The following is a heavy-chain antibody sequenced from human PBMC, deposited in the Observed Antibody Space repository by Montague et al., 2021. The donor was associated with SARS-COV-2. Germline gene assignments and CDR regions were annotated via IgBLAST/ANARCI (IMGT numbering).Heavy chain of an antibody. V-gene: IGHV4-59*08. J-gene: IGHJ4*02. CDR3: AATDYFASGHYDF. Sequence: SETLSLTCTVSGGSISGYFWSWIRQSPGRGLEWIGYIYYSGTTKYNPALKSRVAISLDASKNQFSLTLNSVTAADTAASYCAATDYFASGHYDFWGQGTWVTVSS. D-gene: IGHD3-10*01. CDR2: IYYSGTT. CDR1: GGSISGYF.